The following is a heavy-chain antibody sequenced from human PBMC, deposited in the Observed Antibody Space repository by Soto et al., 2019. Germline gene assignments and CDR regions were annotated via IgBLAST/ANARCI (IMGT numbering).Heavy chain of an antibody. D-gene: IGHD3-3*02. J-gene: IGHJ4*01. CDR3: AKGRFDVVTISPFDH. V-gene: IGHV3-30*18. Sequence: AVGSLRLSCAASGFTFSSFGMHWVRQAPGKGLEWVAVISYDGTEEKYADSVKGRATVSRDNSKNTVYLQMNRLRGDDSAIYYCAKGRFDVVTISPFDHWGQGTLVTVSS. CDR2: ISYDGTEE. CDR1: GFTFSSFG.